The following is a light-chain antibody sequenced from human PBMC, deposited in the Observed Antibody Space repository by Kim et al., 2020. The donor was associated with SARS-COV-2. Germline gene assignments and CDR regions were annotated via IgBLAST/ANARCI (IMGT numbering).Light chain of an antibody. CDR2: GKN. J-gene: IGLJ2*01. V-gene: IGLV3-19*01. CDR1: SIRSYY. Sequence: VALGQTVTTTCQGDSIRSYYATWYHHKPGQAPILVSYGKNNRPSGIPDRFSGSSSGNTASLTITGTQAGDEADYYCNTRDSNDNVVFGGGTQLTVL. CDR3: NTRDSNDNVV.